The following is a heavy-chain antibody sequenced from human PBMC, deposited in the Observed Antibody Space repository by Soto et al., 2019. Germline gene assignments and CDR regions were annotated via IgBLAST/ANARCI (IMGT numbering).Heavy chain of an antibody. D-gene: IGHD3-10*01. CDR1: GGTFSSYA. V-gene: IGHV1-69*01. CDR2: IIPIFGTA. Sequence: QVQLVQSGAEVKKPGSSVKVSCKASGGTFSSYAISWVRQAPGQGLEWMGGIIPIFGTANYAQKFQGRVTITADESTSTAYMELSSLRAEDTAVYYCARGIIVVRGVIIEALYGMDVWGQGTTVTVSS. CDR3: ARGIIVVRGVIIEALYGMDV. J-gene: IGHJ6*02.